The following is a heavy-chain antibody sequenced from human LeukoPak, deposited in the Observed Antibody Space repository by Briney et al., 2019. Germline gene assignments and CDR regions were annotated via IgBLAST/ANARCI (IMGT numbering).Heavy chain of an antibody. D-gene: IGHD1-26*01. V-gene: IGHV1-2*02. CDR3: ARAYSGSRSAPHYYYYYMDV. Sequence: ASVKVPCKTSGYTFTGYYMHWVRQAPGQGLEWMGWINPNSGGTNYAQKFQGRVIMTRDTSISTVYTELSSLRSEDTAVYYCARAYSGSRSAPHYYYYYMDVWGKGTTVTISS. CDR2: INPNSGGT. CDR1: GYTFTGYY. J-gene: IGHJ6*03.